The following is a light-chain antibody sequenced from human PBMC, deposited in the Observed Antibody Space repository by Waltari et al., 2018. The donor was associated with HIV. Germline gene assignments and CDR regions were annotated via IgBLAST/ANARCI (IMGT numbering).Light chain of an antibody. Sequence: DIVLTQTPLSSPVTLGQPASISCRSSQRLVHSDGNTYLSWLQQRPGQPPRLLMYEISNRFSGVPDRFSGSGAGTDFTLKISRVEAEDVGVYYCFQGTQFPRTFGQGTKVEIK. J-gene: IGKJ1*01. CDR3: FQGTQFPRT. CDR1: QRLVHSDGNTY. CDR2: EIS. V-gene: IGKV2-24*01.